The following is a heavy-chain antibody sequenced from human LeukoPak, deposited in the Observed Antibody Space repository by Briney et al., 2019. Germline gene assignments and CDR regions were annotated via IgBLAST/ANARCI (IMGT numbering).Heavy chain of an antibody. CDR1: GDSISSTNYY. CDR2: IYYRGST. CDR3: ARQVTWPYYFDF. V-gene: IGHV4-39*01. Sequence: SETLSLTCTVSGDSISSTNYYWGWVRQPPGKELEWIGSIYYRGSTYYSPSLKSRVTMSVDTSKNQFSLQLTSVTAADTAVYHCARQVTWPYYFDFWGQGSLVTVSS. J-gene: IGHJ4*02.